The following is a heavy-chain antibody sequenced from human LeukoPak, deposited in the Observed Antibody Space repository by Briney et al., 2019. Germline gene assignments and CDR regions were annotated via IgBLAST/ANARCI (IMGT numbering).Heavy chain of an antibody. J-gene: IGHJ6*04. V-gene: IGHV3-21*01. D-gene: IGHD1-26*01. CDR1: GFTFGSYS. CDR2: ISSSSSYI. Sequence: GGSLRLSCAASGFTFGSYSMNWVRQAPGKGLEWVSSISSSSSYIYYADSVKGRFTISRDNAKNSLYLQMNSLRAEDTAVYYCARDPRGERELYYYYGMDVWGKGTTVTVSS. CDR3: ARDPRGERELYYYYGMDV.